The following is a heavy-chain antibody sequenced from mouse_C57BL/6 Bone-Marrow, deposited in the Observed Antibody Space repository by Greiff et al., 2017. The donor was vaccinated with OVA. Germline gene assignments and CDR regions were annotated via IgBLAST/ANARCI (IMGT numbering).Heavy chain of an antibody. D-gene: IGHD2-5*01. J-gene: IGHJ4*01. CDR1: GFTFSSYA. CDR2: ISDGGSYT. V-gene: IGHV5-4*01. Sequence: EVQLVESGGGLVKPGGSLKLSCAASGFTFSSYAMSWVRQTPEKRLEWVATISDGGSYTYYPDNVKGRFTISRDNAKNNLYLQMSHLKSEDTAMYYCARVYYSNYDAMDYWGQGTSVTVSS. CDR3: ARVYYSNYDAMDY.